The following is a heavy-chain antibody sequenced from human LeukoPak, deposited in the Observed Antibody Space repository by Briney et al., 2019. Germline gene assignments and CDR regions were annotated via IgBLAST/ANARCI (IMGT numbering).Heavy chain of an antibody. Sequence: SETLSLTCTVSGVTISSYYWRRLRQRPGKGLEGFGYIYYSGSTNYNPPLKSRIIITVKTSKNHFTLKMSPVTAADAAVYLWARDDRRRHGYNYAEVWGQGTLVTVST. CDR2: IYYSGST. CDR1: GVTISSYY. V-gene: IGHV4-59*12. D-gene: IGHD5-24*01. CDR3: ARDDRRRHGYNYAEV. J-gene: IGHJ1*01.